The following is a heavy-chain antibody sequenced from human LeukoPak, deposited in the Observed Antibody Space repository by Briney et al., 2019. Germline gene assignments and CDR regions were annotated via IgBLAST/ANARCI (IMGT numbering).Heavy chain of an antibody. V-gene: IGHV3-20*04. Sequence: PGGSLRLSCAASGFTFDDYGMSWVRQAPGKGLGWVSGINWNGGSTGYADSVKGRFTISRDNAKNSLYLQMNSLRAEGTALYYCARGTLKAAATDFDYWGQGTLVTVSS. CDR2: INWNGGST. CDR3: ARGTLKAAATDFDY. J-gene: IGHJ4*02. D-gene: IGHD6-13*01. CDR1: GFTFDDYG.